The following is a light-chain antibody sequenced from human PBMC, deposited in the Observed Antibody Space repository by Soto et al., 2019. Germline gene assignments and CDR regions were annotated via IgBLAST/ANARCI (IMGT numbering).Light chain of an antibody. CDR3: QQSDSTPYT. J-gene: IGKJ2*01. V-gene: IGKV1-39*01. Sequence: DIQMTQSPSSLSASVGDRVTITCQASQDIGNHLNWYQLKVGKAPRLLIYDASSLLSGVPSRFSGSGSGTDFTLTIASLQPEDFSTYYCQQSDSTPYTFGQGTKVEI. CDR1: QDIGNH. CDR2: DAS.